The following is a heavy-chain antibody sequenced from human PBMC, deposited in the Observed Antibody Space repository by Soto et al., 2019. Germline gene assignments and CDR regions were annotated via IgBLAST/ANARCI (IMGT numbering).Heavy chain of an antibody. CDR3: ARHPGTMDTSYLDY. CDR1: GYSFSHFW. CDR2: IYPGDYDT. Sequence: GESLKISYEASGYSFSHFWIAWVRQVPGKGLEWMGIIYPGDYDTRYSPAFQGQVTISADKSITYLQWSSLKASDTAMYYCARHPGTMDTSYLDYWGQGTLVTVSS. D-gene: IGHD1-1*01. J-gene: IGHJ4*03. V-gene: IGHV5-51*01.